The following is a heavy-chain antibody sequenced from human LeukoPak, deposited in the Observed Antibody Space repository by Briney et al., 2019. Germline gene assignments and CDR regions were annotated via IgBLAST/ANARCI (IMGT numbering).Heavy chain of an antibody. Sequence: ASVKVSCKASGYTFTSYGINWVRQATGQGLEWMGWISAYNGNTNYAQKLQGRVTMTTDTSTSTAYTELRSLRSDDTAVYYCARAAGWNYGVYGYWGQGTLVTVSS. J-gene: IGHJ4*02. V-gene: IGHV1-18*01. CDR1: GYTFTSYG. CDR3: ARAAGWNYGVYGY. CDR2: ISAYNGNT. D-gene: IGHD1-7*01.